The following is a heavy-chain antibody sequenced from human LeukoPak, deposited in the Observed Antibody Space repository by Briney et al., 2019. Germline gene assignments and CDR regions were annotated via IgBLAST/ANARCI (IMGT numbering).Heavy chain of an antibody. CDR1: GGSISSYY. J-gene: IGHJ3*02. CDR2: IYYSGST. D-gene: IGHD6-19*01. V-gene: IGHV4-59*01. CDR3: AKDREGSGWFFNAFDI. Sequence: SETLSLTCTVSGGSISSYYWSWIRQPPGKGLEWIGYIYYSGSTNYNPSLKSRVTVSLDTSKNQFSLKLSSVTAADTAVYYCAKDREGSGWFFNAFDIWGQGTMVTVSS.